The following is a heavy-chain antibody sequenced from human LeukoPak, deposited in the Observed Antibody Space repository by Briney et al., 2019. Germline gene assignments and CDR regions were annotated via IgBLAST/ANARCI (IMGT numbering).Heavy chain of an antibody. J-gene: IGHJ4*02. CDR2: IIPILGKA. CDR3: AREDTAYYFDY. Sequence: ASVKVSCKASGGTFISYAISWVRQAPGQGLEWMGRIIPILGKANYAQKFQGRVTITADKSTSTAYMELSSLRSEDTAVYYCAREDTAYYFDYWGQGTLVTVSS. D-gene: IGHD5-18*01. V-gene: IGHV1-69*04. CDR1: GGTFISYA.